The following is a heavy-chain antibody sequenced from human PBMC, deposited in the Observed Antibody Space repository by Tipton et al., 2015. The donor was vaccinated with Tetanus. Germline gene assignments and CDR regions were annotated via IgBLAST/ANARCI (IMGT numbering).Heavy chain of an antibody. J-gene: IGHJ4*02. V-gene: IGHV5-51*01. CDR1: GYILNNYW. CDR3: ARAHCTDGVCNFDF. CDR2: IYPGDSDT. D-gene: IGHD2-8*01. Sequence: VQLVQSGGEVKKPGESLKISCKGSGYILNNYWIGWVRQKPGKGLEWMGIIYPGDSDTRYRPSFQGQVTISVDKSINTAYLQWSSLKASDTSMFYCARAHCTDGVCNFDFWGQGALVTVAS.